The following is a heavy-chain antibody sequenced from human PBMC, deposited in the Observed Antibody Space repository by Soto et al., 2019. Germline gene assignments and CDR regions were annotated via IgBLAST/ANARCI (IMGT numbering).Heavy chain of an antibody. CDR2: INHSGGT. CDR3: ARSFVSVTTYCFDP. D-gene: IGHD4-17*01. CDR1: GGSFSGYY. J-gene: IGHJ5*02. V-gene: IGHV4-34*01. Sequence: QVQLQQWGAGLLKPSETLSLTCAVYGGSFSGYYWSWIRQPPGKGLEWIGEINHSGGTNYNPSLKSRVTISVDTSKNQFSLKLSSVTAADTAVYYCARSFVSVTTYCFDPWGQGTLVTVSS.